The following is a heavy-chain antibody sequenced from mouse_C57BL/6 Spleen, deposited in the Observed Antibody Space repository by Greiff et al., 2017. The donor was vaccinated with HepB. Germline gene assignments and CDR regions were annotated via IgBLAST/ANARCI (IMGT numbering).Heavy chain of an antibody. V-gene: IGHV14-3*01. CDR2: IDPANGNT. Sequence: EVQLQQSVAELVRPGASVKLSCTASGFTFTNTYMHWVKQRPEQGLEWIGRIDPANGNTKYDPKFQGKATITADTSSTTAYMQLSSLTSEDTAIYYCARVYDYGSPLYFDVWGTGTTVTVSS. CDR3: ARVYDYGSPLYFDV. D-gene: IGHD1-1*01. CDR1: GFTFTNTY. J-gene: IGHJ1*03.